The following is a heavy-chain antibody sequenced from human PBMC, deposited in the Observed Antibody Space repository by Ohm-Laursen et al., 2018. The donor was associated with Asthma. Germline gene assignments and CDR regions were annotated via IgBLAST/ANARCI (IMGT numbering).Heavy chain of an antibody. J-gene: IGHJ6*02. CDR1: GYTFSRYS. V-gene: IGHV3-21*01. CDR3: ATDLSLYCSSTACQTFSGMDV. CDR2: ISTASSFI. D-gene: IGHD2-2*01. Sequence: SLRLSCSAPGYTFSRYSIHWVRQIPGKGLEWVASISTASSFIYYADSVKGRFTISRDDSKNTLYLQMNSLRAEDTALYYCATDLSLYCSSTACQTFSGMDVWGQGTTVTVSS.